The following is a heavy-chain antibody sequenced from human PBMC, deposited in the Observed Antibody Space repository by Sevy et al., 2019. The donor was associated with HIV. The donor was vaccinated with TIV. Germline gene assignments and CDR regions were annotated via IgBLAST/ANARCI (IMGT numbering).Heavy chain of an antibody. J-gene: IGHJ5*02. Sequence: GGSLRLSCAASGFTFNDYALHWVRQAPGKGLEWVAIISSDGDNTYYADTVKGRFTISRDNSKNTVYLQMNRLRAEDTAFYYCVREGAPYRNIRYCSGNNCFYIWFDPWGQGTLVTVSS. D-gene: IGHD2-15*01. CDR2: ISSDGDNT. V-gene: IGHV3-30-3*01. CDR3: VREGAPYRNIRYCSGNNCFYIWFDP. CDR1: GFTFNDYA.